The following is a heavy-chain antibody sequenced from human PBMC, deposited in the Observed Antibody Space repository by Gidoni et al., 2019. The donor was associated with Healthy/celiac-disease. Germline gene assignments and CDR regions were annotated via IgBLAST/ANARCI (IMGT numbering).Heavy chain of an antibody. CDR3: ARGEEVATTSGGAVNFDY. V-gene: IGHV3-30-3*01. J-gene: IGHJ4*02. CDR2: ISYDGSNK. Sequence: QVQLVESGGGVVQPGRSLRLPCPAPGFPFRSFAMPWVRQAPGKGLEWVAVISYDGSNKYYADSVKGRFTISRDNSKNTLYLQMNSLRAEDTAVYYCARGEEVATTSGGAVNFDYWGQGTLVTVSS. D-gene: IGHD5-12*01. CDR1: GFPFRSFA.